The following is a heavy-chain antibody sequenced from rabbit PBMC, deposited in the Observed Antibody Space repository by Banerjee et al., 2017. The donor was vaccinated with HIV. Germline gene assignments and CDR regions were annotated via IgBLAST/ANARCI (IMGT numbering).Heavy chain of an antibody. J-gene: IGHJ4*01. D-gene: IGHD6-1*01. CDR2: INTSSGNT. Sequence: QEQLEESGGDLVKPEGSLTLTCTASGFSFSNKDVMCWVRQAPGKGLEWIACINTSSGNTVYANWAKGRFTISKTSSTTVTLQMTSMTAADTATYFCARFIASFAGYGYANLWGQGTLVTVS. V-gene: IGHV1S45*01. CDR3: ARFIASFAGYGYANL. CDR1: GFSFSNKDV.